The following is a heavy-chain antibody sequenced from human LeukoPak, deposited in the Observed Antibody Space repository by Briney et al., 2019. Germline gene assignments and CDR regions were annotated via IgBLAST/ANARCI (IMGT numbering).Heavy chain of an antibody. Sequence: PRASVKVSCKASGYTFTSYGISWVRQAPGQGLEWMGWISAYNGNTNYAQKLQGRVTMTTDTSTSTAYMELRGLRSDDTAVYYCARENSSGYYVDYWGQGTLVTVSS. CDR3: ARENSSGYYVDY. V-gene: IGHV1-18*01. J-gene: IGHJ4*02. D-gene: IGHD3-22*01. CDR2: ISAYNGNT. CDR1: GYTFTSYG.